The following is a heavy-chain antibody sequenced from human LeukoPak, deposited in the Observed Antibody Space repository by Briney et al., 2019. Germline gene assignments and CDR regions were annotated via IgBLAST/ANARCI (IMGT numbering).Heavy chain of an antibody. V-gene: IGHV4-30-4*01. D-gene: IGHD6-6*01. Sequence: PSETLPLTCTVSGGSISSGDYYWSWIRQPPGKGLEWIGYIYYSGSTYYNPSLKSRVTISVDTSKNQFSLKLSSVTAADTAVYYCARETRELYSSSSARDYWGQGTLVTVSS. CDR3: ARETRELYSSSSARDY. CDR2: IYYSGST. CDR1: GGSISSGDYY. J-gene: IGHJ4*02.